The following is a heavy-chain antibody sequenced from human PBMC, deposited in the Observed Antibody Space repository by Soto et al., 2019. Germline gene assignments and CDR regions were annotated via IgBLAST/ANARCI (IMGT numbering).Heavy chain of an antibody. CDR1: GFTFSSYG. Sequence: GGSLRLSCAASGFTFSSYGMHWVRQAPGKGLEWVAVISYDGSNKYYADSVKGRFTISRDNSKNTLYLQMNSLRAEDTAVYYCASDRGYMDVWGKGTKVTVSS. V-gene: IGHV3-30*03. CDR3: ASDRGYMDV. CDR2: ISYDGSNK. J-gene: IGHJ6*03.